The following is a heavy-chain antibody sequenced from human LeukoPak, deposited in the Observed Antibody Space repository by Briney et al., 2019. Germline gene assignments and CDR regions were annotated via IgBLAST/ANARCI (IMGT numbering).Heavy chain of an antibody. CDR3: ARTIVDGGTNY. CDR1: GGTFSSYA. V-gene: IGHV1-69*05. D-gene: IGHD2-15*01. CDR2: IIPIFGTA. Sequence: SVKVSCKASGGTFSSYAISWVRQAPGQGLEWMGGIIPIFGTANYAQKFQGRVTMTRDTSTSTVYMELSSLRSEDTAVYYCARTIVDGGTNYWGQGTLVTVSS. J-gene: IGHJ4*02.